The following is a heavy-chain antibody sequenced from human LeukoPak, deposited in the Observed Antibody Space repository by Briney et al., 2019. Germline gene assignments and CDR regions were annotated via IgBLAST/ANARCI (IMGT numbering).Heavy chain of an antibody. D-gene: IGHD4/OR15-4a*01. Sequence: GGSLRLSCAASGFTFSSYWMSWVRQAPGKGLEWVANIKQDGSEKYYVDSVKGRFTISRDNAKNSLYLQMNSLRAEDQAVYYCARDRANPLYYYYMDVWGKGTTVTVSS. CDR2: IKQDGSEK. CDR3: ARDRANPLYYYYMDV. J-gene: IGHJ6*03. V-gene: IGHV3-7*01. CDR1: GFTFSSYW.